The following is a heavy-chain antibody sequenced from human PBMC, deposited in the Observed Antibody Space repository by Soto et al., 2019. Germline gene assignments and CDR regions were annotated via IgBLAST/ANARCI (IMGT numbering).Heavy chain of an antibody. CDR2: IFSSGTT. V-gene: IGHV4-30-4*01. CDR1: GDSISSGNKY. CDR3: ARVPSPFDYYYAMDV. J-gene: IGHJ6*02. D-gene: IGHD3-16*01. Sequence: QVQLRESGPGLVMPSQTLSLTCTGSGDSISSGNKYWSWVRQPPGKGLEWVGYIFSSGTTYYNPSLKSRLTMSLDASQNQFSLKLNSLTDADTAVYFCARVPSPFDYYYAMDVWGQGTTVTVSS.